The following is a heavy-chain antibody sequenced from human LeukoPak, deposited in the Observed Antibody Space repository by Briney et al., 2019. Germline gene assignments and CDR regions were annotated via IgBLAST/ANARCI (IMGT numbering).Heavy chain of an antibody. D-gene: IGHD3-22*01. CDR1: GASIRSYY. CDR2: IYYRGST. CDR3: ARVEYYYDSSGYFRFWFDP. Sequence: SETLSLTCTVSGASIRSYYWSWIRQPPGRGLDWMGYIYYRGSTSYNPSLKSRVTISVDTSKNQFSLKLSSVTAADTAVYYCARVEYYYDSSGYFRFWFDPWGRGTLVTVSS. J-gene: IGHJ5*02. V-gene: IGHV4-59*08.